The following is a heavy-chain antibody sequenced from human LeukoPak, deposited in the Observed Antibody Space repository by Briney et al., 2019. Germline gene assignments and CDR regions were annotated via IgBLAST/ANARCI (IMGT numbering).Heavy chain of an antibody. Sequence: ASVKVSCKTSGYTFTDYYIHWMRQAPGQGLEWMGWINSNSGGISYAQKFQGRVTLTRDTPARTVFMELNRLTSEDTAVYYCARARGVIIESALDYWGQGTLVTVSS. V-gene: IGHV1-2*02. CDR1: GYTFTDYY. CDR3: ARARGVIIESALDY. D-gene: IGHD3-10*01. J-gene: IGHJ4*02. CDR2: INSNSGGI.